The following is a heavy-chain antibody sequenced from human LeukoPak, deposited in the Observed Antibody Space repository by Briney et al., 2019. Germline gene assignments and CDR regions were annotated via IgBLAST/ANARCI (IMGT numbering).Heavy chain of an antibody. Sequence: PGGSLRLSCAASGFTFDDYAMPWVRQAPGKGLEWVSGISWNSGSIGYADSVKGRFTTSRDNAKNSLYLQMNSLRAEDTASYYCAKDMGLTGTSFDYWGQGTLVTVSS. CDR3: AKDMGLTGTSFDY. D-gene: IGHD1-20*01. CDR1: GFTFDDYA. CDR2: ISWNSGSI. J-gene: IGHJ4*02. V-gene: IGHV3-9*01.